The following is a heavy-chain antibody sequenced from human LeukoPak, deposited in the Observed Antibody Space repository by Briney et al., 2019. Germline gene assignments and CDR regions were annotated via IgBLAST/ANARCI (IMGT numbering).Heavy chain of an antibody. CDR3: ARGSSGWYSDY. Sequence: ASVKVSCKASGGTFSSYAISWVRQAPGQGLGWMGGIIPIFGTANYAQKFQGRVTITADKSTSTAYMELSSLRSEDTAVYYCARGSSGWYSDYWGQGTLVTVSS. D-gene: IGHD6-19*01. V-gene: IGHV1-69*06. CDR1: GGTFSSYA. J-gene: IGHJ4*02. CDR2: IIPIFGTA.